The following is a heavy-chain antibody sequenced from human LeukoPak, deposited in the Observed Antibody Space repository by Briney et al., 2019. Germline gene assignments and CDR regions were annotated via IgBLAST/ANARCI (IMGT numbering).Heavy chain of an antibody. J-gene: IGHJ4*02. D-gene: IGHD2-15*01. CDR3: TKSAGSGLDS. V-gene: IGHV3-74*01. CDR2: INSDGSTT. CDR1: GFSFSSYW. Sequence: GGSLRLSCAAPGFSFSSYWMYWVRQAPGKGLVWVSRINSDGSTTAYADSVKGRFTISRDNAKNTLYLQMNSLRAEDTAVYYCTKSAGSGLDSWGQGTLVTVSS.